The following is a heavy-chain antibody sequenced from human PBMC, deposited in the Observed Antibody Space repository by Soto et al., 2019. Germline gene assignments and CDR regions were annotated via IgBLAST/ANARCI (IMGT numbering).Heavy chain of an antibody. D-gene: IGHD3-22*01. CDR1: GFTFSSYG. CDR3: ARDLHYYDSSGYPSDY. V-gene: IGHV3-33*01. CDR2: IWYAGSNK. Sequence: QVQLVESGGGVVQPGRSLRLSCAASGFTFSSYGMHWVRQAPGKGLEWVAVIWYAGSNKYYADSVKGRFTISRDNSKNTLYRQMNSLRAEDTAVYYCARDLHYYDSSGYPSDYWGQGTLVTVSS. J-gene: IGHJ4*02.